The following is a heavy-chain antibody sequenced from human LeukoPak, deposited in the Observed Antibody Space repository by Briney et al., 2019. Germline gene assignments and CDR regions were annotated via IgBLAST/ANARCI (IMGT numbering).Heavy chain of an antibody. CDR2: ISGSGGST. V-gene: IGHV3-23*01. CDR3: AREVDIVATPENAFDI. CDR1: GFTFSSYA. Sequence: GGSLRLSCAASGFTFSSYAMSWVRQAPGKGLEWVSAISGSGGSTYYADSVKGRFTISRDNSKNTLYLQMNSLRAEDTAVYYCAREVDIVATPENAFDIWGQGTMVTVSS. D-gene: IGHD5-12*01. J-gene: IGHJ3*02.